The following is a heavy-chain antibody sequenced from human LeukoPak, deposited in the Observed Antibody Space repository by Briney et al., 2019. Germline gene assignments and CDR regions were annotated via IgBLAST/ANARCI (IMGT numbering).Heavy chain of an antibody. CDR3: ARDFLNYDGSRRPLGVWQLGY. V-gene: IGHV1-18*01. J-gene: IGHJ4*02. CDR1: GYTFTSYG. Sequence: GASVKVSCKASGYTFTSYGISWLRQAPGQGLEWMGWISGYSGNTNYAQKLQGRVTMTTDTSTSTAYMELRSLRSDDTAVYYCARDFLNYDGSRRPLGVWQLGYWGQGTLVTVSS. D-gene: IGHD3-16*01. CDR2: ISGYSGNT.